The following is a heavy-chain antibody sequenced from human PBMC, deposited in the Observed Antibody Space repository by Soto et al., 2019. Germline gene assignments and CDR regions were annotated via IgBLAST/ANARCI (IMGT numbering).Heavy chain of an antibody. Sequence: EVQLLESGGALVQPGESLRLSCAASGFTFSFCAMSWVRQAPGKGLEWVSSMRGSNGDTYYADSVKGRFTISIDNSKNTLYLQTNSLRVEDTALYYCVKGHSDSYYYFDYWGQGALVTVSS. J-gene: IGHJ4*02. CDR1: GFTFSFCA. V-gene: IGHV3-23*01. CDR3: VKGHSDSYYYFDY. D-gene: IGHD3-22*01. CDR2: MRGSNGDT.